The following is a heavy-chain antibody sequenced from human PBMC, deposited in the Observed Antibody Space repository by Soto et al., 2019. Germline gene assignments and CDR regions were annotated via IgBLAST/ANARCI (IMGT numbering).Heavy chain of an antibody. V-gene: IGHV3-74*01. J-gene: IGHJ4*02. Sequence: HPGGSLRLSCAASGFTFSPYWMHWVRQAPGKGLVWVSRINSDGSSTNYADSVKGRFAILRDNAKNTLYLQMNSLRAEDTAVYYCARERLDSRTPWAIVYWGQGTLVTVSS. CDR3: ARERLDSRTPWAIVY. CDR1: GFTFSPYW. D-gene: IGHD2-2*03. CDR2: INSDGSST.